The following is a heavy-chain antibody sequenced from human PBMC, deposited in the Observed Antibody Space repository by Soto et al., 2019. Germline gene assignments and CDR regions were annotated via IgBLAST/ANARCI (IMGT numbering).Heavy chain of an antibody. Sequence: PGGSLRLSCVASGFIFSNCWMHWVRQAPGMGLVWVSHINSDGSSTTYADSVKGRFTISRDNAKNTLYLQMNSLRAEDTAVYYCVRAIGHYGMDVWGRGTTVTVYS. CDR1: GFIFSNCW. CDR3: VRAIGHYGMDV. J-gene: IGHJ6*02. D-gene: IGHD3-22*01. CDR2: INSDGSST. V-gene: IGHV3-74*01.